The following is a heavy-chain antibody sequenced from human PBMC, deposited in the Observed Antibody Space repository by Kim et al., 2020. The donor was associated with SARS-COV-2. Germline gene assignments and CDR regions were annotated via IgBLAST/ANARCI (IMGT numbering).Heavy chain of an antibody. V-gene: IGHV4-39*07. Sequence: SETLSLTCTVSGGSISSSSYYWGWIRQPPGKGLEWIGIIYYGGSTYYNPSLKSRVTISVDTSKNQFSLKLSSVTAADTAVYYCARSITWRIGVAGHFDYWGQGTLVTVSS. D-gene: IGHD6-19*01. CDR3: ARSITWRIGVAGHFDY. CDR2: IYYGGST. CDR1: GGSISSSSYY. J-gene: IGHJ4*02.